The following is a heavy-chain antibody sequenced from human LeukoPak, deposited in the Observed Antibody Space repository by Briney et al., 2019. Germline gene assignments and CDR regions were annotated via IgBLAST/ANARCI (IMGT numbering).Heavy chain of an antibody. CDR3: AREALYCSSTSCYTSAFDI. CDR1: GYTFTGYY. J-gene: IGHJ3*02. V-gene: IGHV1-2*02. CDR2: INPNSGDT. Sequence: GASVKVSCKASGYTFTGYYMHWVRQAPGQGLEWMGWINPNSGDTNYAQKFQGRVTMTRDTSISTAYMELSRLRSDDTAVYYCAREALYCSSTSCYTSAFDIWGQGTMVTVSS. D-gene: IGHD2-2*02.